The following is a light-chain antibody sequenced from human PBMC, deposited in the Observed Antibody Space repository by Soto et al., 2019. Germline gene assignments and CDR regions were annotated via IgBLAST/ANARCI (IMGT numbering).Light chain of an antibody. Sequence: DIQMTQSPANLSASVGDRVTITCRASQSIRNYLAWYQQKPGKAPQVLIYKASNLETGVPSRFSGSGSGTEFALFISSLQPDDFATYYCQQYHNDSPWALGPGP. V-gene: IGKV1-5*03. CDR1: QSIRNY. CDR3: QQYHNDSPWA. J-gene: IGKJ3*01. CDR2: KAS.